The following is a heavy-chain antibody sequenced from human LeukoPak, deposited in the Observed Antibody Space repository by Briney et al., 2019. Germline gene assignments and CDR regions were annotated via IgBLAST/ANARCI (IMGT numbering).Heavy chain of an antibody. Sequence: PGRSLRLSCVASGFTFTSYGMHCGRQAPGKGPEWVAVIRFDVSKTYYADSVKGRLTISRDTSKNKLYLQMNSLRPEDTAVYYCAKDVRGEAAAQDYWGQGTLVTVPS. CDR1: GFTFTSYG. J-gene: IGHJ4*02. CDR2: IRFDVSKT. D-gene: IGHD6-13*01. CDR3: AKDVRGEAAAQDY. V-gene: IGHV3-30*18.